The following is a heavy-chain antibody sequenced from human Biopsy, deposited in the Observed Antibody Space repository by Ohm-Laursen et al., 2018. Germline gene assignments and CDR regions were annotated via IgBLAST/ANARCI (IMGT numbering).Heavy chain of an antibody. V-gene: IGHV1-18*01. Sequence: ASVKVSCKVSGYKFTSYGMSWVRQAPGQGFEWMGRISGYNGNTNYAQKFQGRITMTIDASTSTGYMDLRSLKSDDTAVYYCARIAAAGWDDYWGQGTLVTVSS. D-gene: IGHD6-25*01. CDR2: ISGYNGNT. J-gene: IGHJ4*02. CDR1: GYKFTSYG. CDR3: ARIAAAGWDDY.